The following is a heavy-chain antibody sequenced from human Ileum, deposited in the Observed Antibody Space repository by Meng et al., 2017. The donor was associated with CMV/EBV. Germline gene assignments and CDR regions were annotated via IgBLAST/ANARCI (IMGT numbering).Heavy chain of an antibody. CDR2: IWYDGSNK. D-gene: IGHD2-2*01. Sequence: GGSLRLSCAASGFTFSNYGMHWVRQAPGKGLEWVAVIWYDGSNKQYADSVKGRFTISRDTSKKTLYLQMNSLRAEDTAVYYCARDGGFCSSTSCYRNNWFDPWGQGTLVTVSS. CDR3: ARDGGFCSSTSCYRNNWFDP. V-gene: IGHV3-33*01. J-gene: IGHJ5*02. CDR1: GFTFSNYG.